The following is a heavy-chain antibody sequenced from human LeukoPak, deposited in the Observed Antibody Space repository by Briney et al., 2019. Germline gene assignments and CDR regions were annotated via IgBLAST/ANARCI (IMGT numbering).Heavy chain of an antibody. CDR1: GYSISSGYY. Sequence: SETLSLTCAVSGYSISSGYYWGWIRQPPGKGLEWIGSIYHSGSTHYNPSLKNRVTISVDTSKNQFSLKLSSVTAADTAVHYCARHWYSSSWYLDYWGQGTLVTVSS. D-gene: IGHD6-13*01. CDR3: ARHWYSSSWYLDY. V-gene: IGHV4-38-2*01. J-gene: IGHJ4*02. CDR2: IYHSGST.